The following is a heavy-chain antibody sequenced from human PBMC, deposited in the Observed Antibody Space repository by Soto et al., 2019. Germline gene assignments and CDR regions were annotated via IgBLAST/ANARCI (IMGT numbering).Heavy chain of an antibody. V-gene: IGHV4-59*12. Sequence: SETLSLTCTFSGGSISSYYWSLIRQPPGKGLEWIGYIYDSGSTNYNPSPKSRVTISVDRSKNQFSLKLSSVTAADTAVYYCARGQVVAAQHWGQGTLVTVSS. J-gene: IGHJ4*02. CDR1: GGSISSYY. D-gene: IGHD2-15*01. CDR2: IYDSGST. CDR3: ARGQVVAAQH.